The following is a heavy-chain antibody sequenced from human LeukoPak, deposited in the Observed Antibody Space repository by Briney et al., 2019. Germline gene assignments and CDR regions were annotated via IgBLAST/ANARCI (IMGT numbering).Heavy chain of an antibody. Sequence: SVKVSCKASGATFTSYAISWVRQAPGQGLEWMGGIIPICGTANYAQKFQGRVTITTDESTSTAYMELSSLRSEDTAVYYCARSSWRSAWYYYMDVWGKGTTVTVSS. CDR1: GATFTSYA. D-gene: IGHD3-3*01. CDR3: ARSSWRSAWYYYMDV. V-gene: IGHV1-69*05. J-gene: IGHJ6*03. CDR2: IIPICGTA.